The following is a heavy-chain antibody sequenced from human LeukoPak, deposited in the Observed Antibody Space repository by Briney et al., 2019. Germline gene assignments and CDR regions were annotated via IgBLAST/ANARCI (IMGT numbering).Heavy chain of an antibody. CDR2: INWNGDSR. J-gene: IGHJ4*02. CDR3: AKEVVGALSY. V-gene: IGHV3-20*04. D-gene: IGHD1-26*01. CDR1: GFNFYDYG. Sequence: GGSLRLSCTASGFNFYDYGMTWVRHAPGKGLEWFSDINWNGDSRVYAHSVRGRFTIYRDNSKNSLYLQMNSLRAEDMALDYCAKEVVGALSYWGQGTLVTASS.